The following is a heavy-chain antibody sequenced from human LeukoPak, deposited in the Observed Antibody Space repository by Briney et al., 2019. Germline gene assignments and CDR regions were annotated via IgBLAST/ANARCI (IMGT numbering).Heavy chain of an antibody. Sequence: ASVKVSCKASGGTFSSYAISWVRQAPRQGLEWMGRIIPILGIANYAQKFQGRVTITADKSTSTAYMELSSLRSEDTAVYYCARGKTYYDFWSGFKGMDVWGQGTTVTVSS. CDR1: GGTFSSYA. CDR3: ARGKTYYDFWSGFKGMDV. CDR2: IIPILGIA. J-gene: IGHJ6*02. V-gene: IGHV1-69*04. D-gene: IGHD3-3*01.